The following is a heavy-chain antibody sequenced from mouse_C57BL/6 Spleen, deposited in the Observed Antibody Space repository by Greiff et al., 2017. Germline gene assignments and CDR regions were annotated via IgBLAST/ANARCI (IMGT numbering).Heavy chain of an antibody. J-gene: IGHJ3*01. Sequence: VQLQQSGPELVKLGASVRISCKASGYTFTDYYMNWVKQSHGKSLEWIGDINPNNGGTSYNQKFKGKATLTVDKSSSTAYMELRSLTSEDSAVYYCARDFTTVPFAYWGQGTLVTVSA. CDR1: GYTFTDYY. D-gene: IGHD1-1*01. CDR2: INPNNGGT. V-gene: IGHV1-26*01. CDR3: ARDFTTVPFAY.